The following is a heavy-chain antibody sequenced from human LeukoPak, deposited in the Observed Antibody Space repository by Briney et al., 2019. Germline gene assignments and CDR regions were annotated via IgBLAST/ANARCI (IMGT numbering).Heavy chain of an antibody. J-gene: IGHJ3*02. CDR2: ISSSGSTI. D-gene: IGHD3-10*01. CDR3: ARELGSGSYFDI. CDR1: GFTFSSYE. V-gene: IGHV3-48*03. Sequence: GGSLRLSCAASGFTFSSYEMNWVRQAPGKGLEWVSYISSSGSTIYYADSVKGRFTISRDNAKNSLYLQMNSLRAEDTAVYYCARELGSGSYFDIWGQGTMITVSS.